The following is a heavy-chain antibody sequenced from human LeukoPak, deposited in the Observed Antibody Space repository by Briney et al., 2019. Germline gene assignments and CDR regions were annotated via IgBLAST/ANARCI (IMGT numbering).Heavy chain of an antibody. J-gene: IGHJ6*03. CDR2: ISAYNGNT. Sequence: ASVKVSCKASGYTFTSYGISWVRQAPGQGLEWMGWISAYNGNTNYAQKLQGRVTMTTDTSTSTAYMELRSLRSDDTAAYYCARAARGWSMFYYYMDVWGKGTTVTVSS. V-gene: IGHV1-18*01. CDR1: GYTFTSYG. D-gene: IGHD6-19*01. CDR3: ARAARGWSMFYYYMDV.